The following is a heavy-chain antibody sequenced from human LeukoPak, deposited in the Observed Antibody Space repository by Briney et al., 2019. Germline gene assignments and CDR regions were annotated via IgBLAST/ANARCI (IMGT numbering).Heavy chain of an antibody. CDR2: IYYSGST. J-gene: IGHJ4*02. Sequence: PSQTLSLTCSVSGGSIRSGDYYWSWIRQPPGQGLEWIGYIYYSGSTYYNPSLKSRVTISVDTSKNQFSLKLSSVTAADTAVYYCARGDTAMARVDYWGQGTLVTVSS. CDR3: ARGDTAMARVDY. D-gene: IGHD5-18*01. CDR1: GGSIRSGDYY. V-gene: IGHV4-30-4*01.